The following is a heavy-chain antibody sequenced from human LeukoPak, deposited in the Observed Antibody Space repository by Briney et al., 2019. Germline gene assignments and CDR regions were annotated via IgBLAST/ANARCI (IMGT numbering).Heavy chain of an antibody. J-gene: IGHJ5*02. Sequence: ASVKVSCKASGYTFTSYDINWVRQATGQGLEWMGWMNPNSGNTGYAQKFQGRVTITRNTSISTAYMELSSLRSEDTAVYYCATLHYDFWSGCFDPWGQGTLVTVSS. V-gene: IGHV1-8*03. D-gene: IGHD3-3*01. CDR3: ATLHYDFWSGCFDP. CDR2: MNPNSGNT. CDR1: GYTFTSYD.